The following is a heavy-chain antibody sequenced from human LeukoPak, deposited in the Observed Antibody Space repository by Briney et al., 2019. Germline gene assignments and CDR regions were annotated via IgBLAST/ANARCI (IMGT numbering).Heavy chain of an antibody. CDR1: GGSISSGSYY. D-gene: IGHD1-26*01. V-gene: IGHV4-39*07. Sequence: SQTLSLTCTVSGGSISSGSYYWAWVRQPPGKGLEWLGNIFYNGGPYFNPSLKSRVAISVDTSKNHFSLRLNSVTAADTAVYYCATYSGTYSAFDIWGLGTLVTVSS. CDR3: ATYSGTYSAFDI. J-gene: IGHJ3*02. CDR2: IFYNGGP.